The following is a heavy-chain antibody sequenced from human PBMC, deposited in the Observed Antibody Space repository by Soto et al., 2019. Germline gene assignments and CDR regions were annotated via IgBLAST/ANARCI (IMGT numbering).Heavy chain of an antibody. CDR1: GFTFSSYS. Sequence: GGSLRLSCAASGFTFSSYSMNWVRQAPGKGLEWVSSISSSSSYIYYADSVKGRFTISRDNAKNSLYLQMNSLRAEDTAVYYCASVLIGDSSGWEGDAFDIWGQGTMVTVSS. V-gene: IGHV3-21*01. D-gene: IGHD6-19*01. J-gene: IGHJ3*02. CDR2: ISSSSSYI. CDR3: ASVLIGDSSGWEGDAFDI.